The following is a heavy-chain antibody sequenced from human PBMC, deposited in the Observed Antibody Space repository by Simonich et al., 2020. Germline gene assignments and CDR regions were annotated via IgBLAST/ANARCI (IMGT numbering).Heavy chain of an antibody. V-gene: IGHV1-8*03. Sequence: QVQLVQSGAEVKKPGASVKVSCKASGYTFTSYDINWGRQATGQGLEWMGWMDPNSGNTGYAQKFQGRVTITRNTSISTAYMELSRLRSDDTAVYYCARELMNAFDIWGQGTMVTVSS. D-gene: IGHD2-8*01. CDR3: ARELMNAFDI. J-gene: IGHJ3*02. CDR2: MDPNSGNT. CDR1: GYTFTSYD.